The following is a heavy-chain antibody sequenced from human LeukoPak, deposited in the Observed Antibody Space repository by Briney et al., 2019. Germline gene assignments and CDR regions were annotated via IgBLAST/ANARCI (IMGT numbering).Heavy chain of an antibody. D-gene: IGHD3-3*01. V-gene: IGHV1-8*01. Sequence: GASVKVSCKVSGYTLTELSMHWVRQAPGKGLEWMGWMNPNSGNTGYAQKFQGRVTMTRNTSISTAYMELSSLRSEDTAVYYCARQRNYDFWSGYYSIDAFDIWGQGTMVTVSS. CDR2: MNPNSGNT. CDR3: ARQRNYDFWSGYYSIDAFDI. J-gene: IGHJ3*02. CDR1: GYTLTELS.